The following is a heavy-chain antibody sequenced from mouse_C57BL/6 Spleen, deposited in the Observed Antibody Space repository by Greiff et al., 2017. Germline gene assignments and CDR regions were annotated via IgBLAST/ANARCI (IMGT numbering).Heavy chain of an antibody. CDR2: VYPYNGGT. Sequence: EVQVVESGPVLVKPGPSVKISCKASGFTFTDYYMHWVKQSHGKSLEWIGLVYPYNGGTSYNQKFKGKATLTVDTSSSTAYMELNSLTSEDSAVYYCSTTVVATKDPHWYFDVWGTGTTVTVSS. D-gene: IGHD1-1*01. J-gene: IGHJ1*03. CDR1: GFTFTDYY. CDR3: STTVVATKDPHWYFDV. V-gene: IGHV1-36*01.